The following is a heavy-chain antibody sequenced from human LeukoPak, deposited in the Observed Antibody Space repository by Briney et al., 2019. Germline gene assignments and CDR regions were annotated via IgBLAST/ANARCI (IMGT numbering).Heavy chain of an antibody. J-gene: IGHJ6*03. Sequence: SETLSLTCTVSGGSISSRNYYWGWVRQSPGKGLEWVGSIYYTETTYYNPSLESRVTISVDASKNQFSLKLRSMTAADTAQYYCARQISDYYYYYMDVWGTGTTVTVSS. CDR3: ARQISDYYYYYMDV. V-gene: IGHV4-39*01. CDR2: IYYTETT. CDR1: GGSISSRNYY. D-gene: IGHD6-19*01.